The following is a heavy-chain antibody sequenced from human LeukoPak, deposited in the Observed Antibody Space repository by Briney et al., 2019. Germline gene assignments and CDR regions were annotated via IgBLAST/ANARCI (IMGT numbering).Heavy chain of an antibody. CDR1: GFTFGDYA. J-gene: IGHJ4*02. V-gene: IGHV3-49*04. CDR3: TRDRITIPAPFDY. Sequence: GGSLRLSCTASGFTFGDYAMSWVRQAPGKGLEWGGFIRSKAYGGTTEYAASVKDRFTISRDDSKSIAYLQMNSLKTEDTAVYYCTRDRITIPAPFDYWGQGTLVTVSS. D-gene: IGHD3-3*01. CDR2: IRSKAYGGTT.